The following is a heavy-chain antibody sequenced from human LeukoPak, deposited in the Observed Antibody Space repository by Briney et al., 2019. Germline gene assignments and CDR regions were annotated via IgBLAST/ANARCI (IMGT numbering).Heavy chain of an antibody. CDR2: IKQDGSEK. D-gene: IGHD6-19*01. Sequence: PGGSLRLSCAASGFTFGSYWLSWVRQAPGKGLEWVANIKQDGSEKYYVDSVKGRFTISRDNAKNSLYLQMNSLRAEDTAVYYCARETDIPGYSSGLDYWGQGTLVTVSS. V-gene: IGHV3-7*03. CDR1: GFTFGSYW. CDR3: ARETDIPGYSSGLDY. J-gene: IGHJ4*02.